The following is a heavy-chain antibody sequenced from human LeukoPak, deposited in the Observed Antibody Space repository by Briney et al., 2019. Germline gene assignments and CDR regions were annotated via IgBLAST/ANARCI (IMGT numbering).Heavy chain of an antibody. D-gene: IGHD5-18*01. CDR2: IWYDGSNK. CDR1: GFTFSSYG. J-gene: IGHJ4*02. V-gene: IGHV3-33*01. Sequence: GGSLRLSCAASGFTFSSYGMHWVRQALGKGLEWVAVIWYDGSNKYYADSVKGRFTISRDNSKNTLYLQMNSLRAEDTAVYYCARRQSIQRHYDYWGQGTLVTVSS. CDR3: ARRQSIQRHYDY.